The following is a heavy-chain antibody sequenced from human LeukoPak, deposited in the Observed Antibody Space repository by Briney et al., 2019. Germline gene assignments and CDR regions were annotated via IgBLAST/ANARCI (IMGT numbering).Heavy chain of an antibody. Sequence: ASVKVSCKVSGYTLTELSMHWVRQAPGKGLEWMGGSDPEDGETIYAQKFQGRVTMTEDTSTDTAYMELNSLRSEYTAVYYCATVTDKGFLFDPWGQGTLVTVSS. CDR3: ATVTDKGFLFDP. V-gene: IGHV1-24*01. D-gene: IGHD2/OR15-2a*01. CDR2: SDPEDGET. CDR1: GYTLTELS. J-gene: IGHJ5*02.